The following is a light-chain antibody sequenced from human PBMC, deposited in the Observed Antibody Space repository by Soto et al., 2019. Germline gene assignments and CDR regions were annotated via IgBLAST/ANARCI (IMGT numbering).Light chain of an antibody. Sequence: QSVLTQPPSASGTPGQRVTISCSGSSSNIGSHSVNWYQQLPGTAPKLLIYINNQRPSGVPDRFSGSNSGTSASLGISGLQSEDEADYYCAAWDDSLNVVVFGGGTKLTVL. V-gene: IGLV1-44*01. CDR2: INN. CDR3: AAWDDSLNVVV. CDR1: SSNIGSHS. J-gene: IGLJ2*01.